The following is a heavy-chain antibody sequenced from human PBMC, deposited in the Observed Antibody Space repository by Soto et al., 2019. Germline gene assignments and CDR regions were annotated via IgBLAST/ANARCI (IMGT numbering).Heavy chain of an antibody. J-gene: IGHJ2*01. CDR2: ISISSGNT. V-gene: IGHV1-18*04. CDR1: GYTFSDYG. CDR3: ARSYNYGSYWYFDL. Sequence: GASVKVSCKASGYTFSDYGITWVRQAPGQGLEWMGWISISSGNTHFEESLQGRVTMTSDKTSTAYMELWRLRSDDSAMYYCARSYNYGSYWYFDLWGHGTLVTVSS. D-gene: IGHD3-10*01.